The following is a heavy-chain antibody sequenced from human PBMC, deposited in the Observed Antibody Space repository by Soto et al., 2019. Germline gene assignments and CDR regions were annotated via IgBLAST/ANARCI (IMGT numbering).Heavy chain of an antibody. CDR3: ARAKSKSQTFDH. J-gene: IGHJ4*02. CDR1: GGSIRGYY. V-gene: IGHV4-59*01. Sequence: ETLSLTCAVSGGSIRGYYWSWSRQPPGKGLEWIGYIYYSGSTTYNPSLRSRVTMSLDTSKNQFSLRLSSVTAADTAVYYCARAKSKSQTFDHWGQGSQVTVYS. CDR2: IYYSGST. D-gene: IGHD4-4*01.